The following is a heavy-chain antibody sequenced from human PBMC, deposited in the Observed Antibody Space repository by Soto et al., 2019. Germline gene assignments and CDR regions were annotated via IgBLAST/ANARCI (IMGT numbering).Heavy chain of an antibody. D-gene: IGHD6-19*01. CDR3: AKGGGSYTTGWYNDY. Sequence: QVQLQESGPGLVKPSETMSLTCTVSGVSLSNSYCSWARQPPGKGLEWIGHSWSSGSTNYNPSLRSRVTLSVDTSKKQVSLQLSSVTATDTAVYYCAKGGGSYTTGWYNDYWGQGTLVTVSS. CDR2: SWSSGST. CDR1: GVSLSNSY. V-gene: IGHV4-4*08. J-gene: IGHJ4*02.